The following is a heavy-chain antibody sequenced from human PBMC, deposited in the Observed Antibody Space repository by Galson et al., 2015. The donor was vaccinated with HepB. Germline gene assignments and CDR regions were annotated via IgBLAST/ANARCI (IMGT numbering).Heavy chain of an antibody. CDR3: ARRISAYCGGDCYSFDY. J-gene: IGHJ4*02. CDR2: IDPSDSYT. Sequence: QSGAEVIKPGESLRISCKGSGYSFTSYWISWVRQMPGKGLEWMGRIDPSDSYTNYSPSFQGHVTISADKSISTAYLQWSSLKASDTAMYYCARRISAYCGGDCYSFDYWGQGTLVTVSS. CDR1: GYSFTSYW. D-gene: IGHD2-21*02. V-gene: IGHV5-10-1*01.